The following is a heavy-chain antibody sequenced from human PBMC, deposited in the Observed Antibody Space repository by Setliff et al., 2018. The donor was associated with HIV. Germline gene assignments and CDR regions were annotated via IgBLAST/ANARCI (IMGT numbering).Heavy chain of an antibody. CDR1: GGSFSGYY. CDR3: ARPGSRSDWRH. J-gene: IGHJ4*02. V-gene: IGHV4-59*05. CDR2: IYYGGST. D-gene: IGHD6-19*01. Sequence: PSETLSLTCAVYGGSFSGYYWRWIRQSPGKGLEWIASIYYGGSTYYNPSLKSRTTISLDTSKSQFSLTLRSVTAADTAMYYCARPGSRSDWRHWGRGTLVTVSS.